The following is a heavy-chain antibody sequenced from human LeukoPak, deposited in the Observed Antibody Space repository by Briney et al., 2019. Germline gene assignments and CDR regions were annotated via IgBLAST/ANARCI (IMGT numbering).Heavy chain of an antibody. CDR1: GYTFTGYY. CDR2: ISPNRGAT. CDR3: ARGVPGRYTPRGYFDY. Sequence: ASVKVSCKASGYTFTGYYIHWVRQAPGQGLEWMGWISPNRGATNYAQNFQGRVTLTRDTAITTAYMELSGLRSDDTAVYYCARGVPGRYTPRGYFDYWGQGTLVTVSS. J-gene: IGHJ4*02. V-gene: IGHV1-2*02. D-gene: IGHD1-26*01.